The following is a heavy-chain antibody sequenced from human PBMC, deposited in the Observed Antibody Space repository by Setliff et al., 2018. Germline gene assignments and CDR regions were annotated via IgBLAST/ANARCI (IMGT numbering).Heavy chain of an antibody. CDR2: ISGSGGST. Sequence: GGSLRLSCVASGLSFSSYAINWVRQAPGKGLEWVSGISGSGGSTYYADSVKGRFTISRDNAKNSLYLQMNSLRAEDTAVYYCARDILGSFSYWGQGTLVTVSS. D-gene: IGHD2-15*01. CDR3: ARDILGSFSY. CDR1: GLSFSSYA. J-gene: IGHJ4*02. V-gene: IGHV3-23*01.